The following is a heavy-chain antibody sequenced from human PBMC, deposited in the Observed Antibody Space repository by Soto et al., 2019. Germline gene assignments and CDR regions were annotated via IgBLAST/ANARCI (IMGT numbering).Heavy chain of an antibody. CDR2: IYYSGST. Sequence: PSETLSLTCTVSGGSISSSSYYRGWIRQPPRKGLEWIGSIYYSGSTYYNPSLKSRVAISVDTSKNQFSLKLSSVTAADTAVYYCVRHGLLTPPVYWGQGTPLTVSS. J-gene: IGHJ4*02. V-gene: IGHV4-39*01. CDR3: VRHGLLTPPVY. D-gene: IGHD1-26*01. CDR1: GGSISSSSYY.